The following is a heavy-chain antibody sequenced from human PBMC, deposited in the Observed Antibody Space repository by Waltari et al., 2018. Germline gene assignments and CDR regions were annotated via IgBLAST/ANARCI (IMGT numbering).Heavy chain of an antibody. CDR3: ARGSMVRGTTRRIRAFDI. J-gene: IGHJ3*02. D-gene: IGHD4-4*01. CDR2: INHSGST. Sequence: QVQLQQWGAGLLKPSETLSLACAVYGGSFSGYYWSWIRQPPGKGLEWIGEINHSGSTNYNPSLKSRVTISVDTSKNQFSLKLSSVTAADTAVYYCARGSMVRGTTRRIRAFDIWGQGTMVTVSS. V-gene: IGHV4-34*01. CDR1: GGSFSGYY.